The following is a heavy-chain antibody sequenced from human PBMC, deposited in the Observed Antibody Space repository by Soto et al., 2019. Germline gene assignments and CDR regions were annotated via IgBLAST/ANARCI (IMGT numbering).Heavy chain of an antibody. J-gene: IGHJ5*02. CDR2: INPSGGST. D-gene: IGHD1-7*01. CDR3: AIYLKLELRALDT. V-gene: IGHV1-46*03. Sequence: ASVKVSCKASGYTFTSYYMHWVRQAPGQGLEWMGIINPSGGSTSYAQKFQGRVTMTRDTSTSTVYMELSSLRSEDTAVYYCAIYLKLELRALDTWGLETLLKISS. CDR1: GYTFTSYY.